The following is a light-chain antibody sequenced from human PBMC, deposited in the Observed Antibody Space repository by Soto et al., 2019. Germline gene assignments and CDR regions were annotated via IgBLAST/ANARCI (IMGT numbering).Light chain of an antibody. V-gene: IGKV1-5*03. CDR1: QSISSW. CDR3: QQYNSYSPT. J-gene: IGKJ1*01. Sequence: DIQMTQSPSTLSASVGDRVSITCRASQSISSWLAWYQLKPGKAPKLLIYKASSLESGVPSRFSGSGSGTEFTLTISSLQPDDFATYYCQQYNSYSPTFGQGTKVDIK. CDR2: KAS.